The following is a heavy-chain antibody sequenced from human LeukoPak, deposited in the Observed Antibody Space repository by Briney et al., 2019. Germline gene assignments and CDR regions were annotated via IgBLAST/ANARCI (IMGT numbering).Heavy chain of an antibody. CDR3: ARDGPQYSSSWTTDLGGDAFDI. D-gene: IGHD6-13*01. Sequence: PSEALSLTFTVSGGSISSSSYYWGWIRQPPGKGLEWIGSIYYSGSTYYNPSLKSRVTISVDTSKNQFSLKLSSVTAADTAVYYCARDGPQYSSSWTTDLGGDAFDIWGQGTMVTVSS. CDR2: IYYSGST. J-gene: IGHJ3*02. CDR1: GGSISSSSYY. V-gene: IGHV4-39*07.